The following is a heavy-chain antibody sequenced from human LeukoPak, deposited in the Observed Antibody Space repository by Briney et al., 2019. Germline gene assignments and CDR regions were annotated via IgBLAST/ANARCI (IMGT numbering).Heavy chain of an antibody. J-gene: IGHJ4*02. CDR3: ARDYCSGGSCYTVRLFDY. CDR2: ISSSSSYI. Sequence: PGGSLRLSCAASGFTFSSYAMSWVRQAPGKGLEWVSSISSSSSYIYYADSVKGRFTISRDNAKNSLYLQMNSLRAEDTAVYYCARDYCSGGSCYTVRLFDYWGQGTLVTVSS. D-gene: IGHD2-15*01. V-gene: IGHV3-21*01. CDR1: GFTFSSYA.